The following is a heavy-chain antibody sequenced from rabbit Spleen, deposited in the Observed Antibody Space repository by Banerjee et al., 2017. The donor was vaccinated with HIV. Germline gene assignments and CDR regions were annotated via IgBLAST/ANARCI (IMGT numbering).Heavy chain of an antibody. V-gene: IGHV1S40*01. J-gene: IGHJ6*01. Sequence: QSLEESGGDLVKPGASLTLTCTASGFSFSSNYYMCWVRQAPGKGLEWISCIAGSSSGFTYSANWATGRFTISKTSSTTVTLQMTSLTVADTATYFCARDTGSSFSSYGMDLWGQGTLVTVS. CDR3: ARDTGSSFSSYGMDL. CDR1: GFSFSSNYY. CDR2: IAGSSSGFT. D-gene: IGHD8-1*01.